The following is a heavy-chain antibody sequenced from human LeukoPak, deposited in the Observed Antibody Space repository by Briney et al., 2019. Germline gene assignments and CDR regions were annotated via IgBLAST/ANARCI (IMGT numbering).Heavy chain of an antibody. CDR1: GGSISSGGYY. V-gene: IGHV4-31*03. J-gene: IGHJ3*02. CDR3: ASADYDMAFDI. Sequence: SETLSLTCTVSGGSISSGGYYWSWIRRHPGKGLEWIGYIYYSGSTDYNPSLKSRFTMSVDTSKNQFSLKLSSVTAADTAVYYCASADYDMAFDIWGQGTMVTVSS. D-gene: IGHD3-9*01. CDR2: IYYSGST.